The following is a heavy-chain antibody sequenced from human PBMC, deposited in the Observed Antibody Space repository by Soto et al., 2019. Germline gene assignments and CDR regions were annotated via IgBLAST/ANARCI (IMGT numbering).Heavy chain of an antibody. CDR2: ISYDGSNK. Sequence: PXGSLRLSCAASGFTFSSYGMHWVRQAPGKGLEWVALISYDGSNKYHADSVKGRFTISRDNSKNTLYLQMNSLRAEDTAVYKCAKDSRWEPLGYYYYAMDVWGQGPTVTVSS. CDR1: GFTFSSYG. V-gene: IGHV3-30*18. D-gene: IGHD1-26*01. CDR3: AKDSRWEPLGYYYYAMDV. J-gene: IGHJ6*02.